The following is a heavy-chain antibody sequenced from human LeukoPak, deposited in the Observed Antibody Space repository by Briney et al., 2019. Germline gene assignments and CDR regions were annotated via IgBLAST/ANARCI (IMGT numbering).Heavy chain of an antibody. V-gene: IGHV4-61*02. CDR2: IYTSGST. CDR1: GGSISSGSYY. CDR3: AREGEGYDYSNYAGAFDI. D-gene: IGHD4-11*01. Sequence: PSETLSLTCTVSGGSISSGSYYWSWIRQPAGKGLEWIGRIYTSGSTNYNPSLKSRVTISVDTSKNQFSLKLSSVTAADTAVYYCAREGEGYDYSNYAGAFDIWGQGTMVTVSS. J-gene: IGHJ3*02.